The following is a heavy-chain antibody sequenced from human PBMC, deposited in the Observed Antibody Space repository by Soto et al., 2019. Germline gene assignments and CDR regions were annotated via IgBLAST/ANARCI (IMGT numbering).Heavy chain of an antibody. J-gene: IGHJ6*02. V-gene: IGHV1-69*06. CDR3: ARYDFWSGYFTSNYYYYGMDV. Sequence: SVKVSCKASGGTFSSYAISWVRQAPGQGLEWMGGIIPIFGTANYAQKFQGRVTITADKSTSTAYMELSSLRSEDTAVYYCARYDFWSGYFTSNYYYYGMDVWGQGTTVTVSS. CDR2: IIPIFGTA. CDR1: GGTFSSYA. D-gene: IGHD3-3*01.